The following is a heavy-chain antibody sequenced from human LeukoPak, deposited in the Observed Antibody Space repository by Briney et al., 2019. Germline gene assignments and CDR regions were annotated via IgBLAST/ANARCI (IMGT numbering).Heavy chain of an antibody. V-gene: IGHV4-59*08. CDR2: IYHSGST. J-gene: IGHJ2*01. CDR3: AREVSPQYWYFDL. CDR1: GGSISSYY. Sequence: SETLSLTCTVSGGSISSYYWSWIRQSPGKGLEWIGHIYHSGSTSYNPSLKSRVTISLDTSKNQFSLKLSSVTAADTAVYYCAREVSPQYWYFDLWGRGTLVTVSS. D-gene: IGHD2-8*01.